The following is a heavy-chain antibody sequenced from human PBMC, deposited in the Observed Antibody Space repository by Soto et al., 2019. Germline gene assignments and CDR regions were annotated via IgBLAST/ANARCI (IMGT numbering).Heavy chain of an antibody. V-gene: IGHV1-46*01. J-gene: IGHJ4*02. CDR3: ARAQYYYDSSGYSSHSDY. D-gene: IGHD3-22*01. CDR1: GYTFTSYY. CDR2: INPSGGST. Sequence: ASVKVSCKASGYTFTSYYMHWVRQAPGRGLEWMGIINPSGGSTSYAQKFQGRVTMTRDTSTSTVYMELSSLRSEDTAVYYCARAQYYYDSSGYSSHSDYWGQGTLVTSPQ.